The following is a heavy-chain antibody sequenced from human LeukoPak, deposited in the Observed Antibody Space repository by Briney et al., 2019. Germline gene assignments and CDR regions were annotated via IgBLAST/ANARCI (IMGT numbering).Heavy chain of an antibody. D-gene: IGHD4-17*01. CDR3: ARVPTLTSVYGDYVLYY. CDR2: IIPIFGTA. Sequence: GASVKVSCMASGGTFTSYAISWVRQAPGQGLEWMGGIIPIFGTANYAQKFQDRVTITADESTSTAYMYLSSLRSEDTAVYYCARVPTLTSVYGDYVLYYWGQGTLVTVSS. CDR1: GGTFTSYA. V-gene: IGHV1-69*13. J-gene: IGHJ4*02.